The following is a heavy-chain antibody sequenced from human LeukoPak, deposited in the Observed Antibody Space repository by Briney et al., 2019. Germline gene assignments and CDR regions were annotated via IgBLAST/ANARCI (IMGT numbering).Heavy chain of an antibody. CDR1: GGSISSSSYY. J-gene: IGHJ4*02. Sequence: MTSETLSLTCTVSGGSISSSSYYWGWIRQPPGKGLEWIGYIYYSGSTNYNPSLKSRVTISVDTSKNQFSLKLSSVTAADTAVYYCARVKLGGFGESHFDYWGQGTLVTVSS. CDR3: ARVKLGGFGESHFDY. CDR2: IYYSGST. D-gene: IGHD3-10*01. V-gene: IGHV4-61*05.